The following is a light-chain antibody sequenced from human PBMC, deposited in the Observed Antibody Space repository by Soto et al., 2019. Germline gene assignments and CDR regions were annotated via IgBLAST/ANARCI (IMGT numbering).Light chain of an antibody. J-gene: IGLJ1*01. CDR1: GSNIGAGYD. Sequence: SVLAQPPSVSGAPGQRITISCPGSGSNIGAGYDVHWYRQLPGTAPKLLLYGDNNRPSGVPDRFSGSKSGTSASLAITGLQAEDEADYYCQSYDSSLIRFFGTGTKVTVL. CDR3: QSYDSSLIRF. CDR2: GDN. V-gene: IGLV1-40*01.